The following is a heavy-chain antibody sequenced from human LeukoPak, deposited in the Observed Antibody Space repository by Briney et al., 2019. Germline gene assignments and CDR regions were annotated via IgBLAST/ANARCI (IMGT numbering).Heavy chain of an antibody. CDR3: ARSMGRAAHFDY. CDR1: GGTFSSYA. Sequence: VKVSCKASGGTFSSYAIGWVRQAPGQGLEWMGGIIPIFGTANYAQKFQGRVTITADESTSTAYMELSSLRSEDTAVYYCARSMGRAAHFDYWGQGTLVTVSS. CDR2: IIPIFGTA. D-gene: IGHD6-6*01. V-gene: IGHV1-69*01. J-gene: IGHJ4*02.